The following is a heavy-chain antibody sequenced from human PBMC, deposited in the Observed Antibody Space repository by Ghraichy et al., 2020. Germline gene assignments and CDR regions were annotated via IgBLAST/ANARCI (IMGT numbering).Heavy chain of an antibody. J-gene: IGHJ4*02. CDR2: RAPDKETK. Sequence: LSLTCAASGFTLSRYGMHWVRQAPGKGLEWVALRAPDKETKFYADSVRGRFTISRDDSKSTLFLRMNNLRPEDTAMYYCARGDDGSPDSWGPGTLVIVSS. D-gene: IGHD1-26*01. CDR3: ARGDDGSPDS. CDR1: GFTLSRYG. V-gene: IGHV3-33*05.